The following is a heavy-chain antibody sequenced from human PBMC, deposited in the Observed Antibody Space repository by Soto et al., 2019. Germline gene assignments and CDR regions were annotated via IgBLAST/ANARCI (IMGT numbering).Heavy chain of an antibody. J-gene: IGHJ4*02. V-gene: IGHV4-61*03. CDR2: FYYSGST. Sequence: PSETLSLTCTVSGGSVSSDFYNWRWIPKPPGKGLEWVGDFYYSGSTNYNPSLRSRATISVDTSKNHFSLKVTSVTAADTAVYYCASVKRHTSQKKNDYWGQGALVTVSS. CDR3: ASVKRHTSQKKNDY. CDR1: GGSVSSDFYN.